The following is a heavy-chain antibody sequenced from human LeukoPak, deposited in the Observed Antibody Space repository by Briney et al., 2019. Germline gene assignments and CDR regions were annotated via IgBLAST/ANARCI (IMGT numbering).Heavy chain of an antibody. J-gene: IGHJ4*02. CDR1: GYSFTSYW. D-gene: IGHD3-22*01. CDR3: ARPRYDSSGPFDY. CDR2: IYPGDSDT. V-gene: IGHV5-51*01. Sequence: GESLKISCKGSGYSFTSYWFGWVRQMPVKGLEWMGIIYPGDSDTRYSPSFQGQVTISADKSISTAYLQWSSLKASDTAMYYCARPRYDSSGPFDYWGQGTLVTVSS.